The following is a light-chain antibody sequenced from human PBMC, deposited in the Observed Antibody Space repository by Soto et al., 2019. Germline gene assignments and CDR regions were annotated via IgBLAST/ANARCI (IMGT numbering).Light chain of an antibody. V-gene: IGLV1-51*02. CDR3: VTWDGNLSAGV. J-gene: IGLJ2*01. CDR1: SSNIENNY. Sequence: QSVLTQPPSVSAAPGQTVTISCSGGSSNIENNYVSWYQHFTGTAPKLLIYEDNNRPSGTPDRFSGSKSGTSATLGITGLQTGDEADYYCVTWDGNLSAGVFGGGTKLTVL. CDR2: EDN.